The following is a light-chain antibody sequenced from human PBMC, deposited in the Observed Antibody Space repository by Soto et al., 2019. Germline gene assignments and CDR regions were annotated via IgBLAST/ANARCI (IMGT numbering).Light chain of an antibody. V-gene: IGKV1-5*01. CDR1: QSISSW. J-gene: IGKJ1*01. CDR3: QQYNSYSPWT. Sequence: DIQMTQSPSTLSASVGDRVTITCRASQSISSWLGRYRQKPGKAPKLLIYDASSLESGVPSRFSGSGSGTEFTLTISSLQPDDFATYYCQQYNSYSPWTFGQGTEVDVK. CDR2: DAS.